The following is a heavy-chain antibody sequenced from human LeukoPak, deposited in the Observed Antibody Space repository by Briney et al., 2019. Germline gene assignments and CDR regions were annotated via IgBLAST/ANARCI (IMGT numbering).Heavy chain of an antibody. CDR1: GFTFSSYS. CDR3: ARTYDSSGYYPYYFDY. CDR2: ISSSSSYI. J-gene: IGHJ4*02. D-gene: IGHD3-22*01. V-gene: IGHV3-21*01. Sequence: GGSLRLSCAASGFTFSSYSMNWVRQAPGKGLEWVSSISSSSSYIYYADSVEGRFTISRDNAKNSLCLQMNSLRAEDTAVYYCARTYDSSGYYPYYFDYWGQGTLVTVSS.